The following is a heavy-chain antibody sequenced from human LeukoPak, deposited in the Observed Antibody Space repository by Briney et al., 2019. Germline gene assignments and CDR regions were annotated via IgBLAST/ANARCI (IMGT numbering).Heavy chain of an antibody. CDR1: GYSFNSQG. Sequence: ASVKISCKASGYSFNSQGMNWVRQAPGQGLEWMGWINTNTGNPTYAQAFTGRFVFSLDTSVSTAYLQISSLKAEDTAVYYCARGSNWNYLGWFDPWGQGTLVTVSS. D-gene: IGHD1-7*01. V-gene: IGHV7-4-1*02. J-gene: IGHJ5*02. CDR3: ARGSNWNYLGWFDP. CDR2: INTNTGNP.